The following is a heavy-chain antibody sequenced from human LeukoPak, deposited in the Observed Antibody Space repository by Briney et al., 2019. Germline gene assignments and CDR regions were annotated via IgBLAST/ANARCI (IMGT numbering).Heavy chain of an antibody. J-gene: IGHJ3*02. D-gene: IGHD3-22*01. CDR3: ARVSPITMTPPGAFDI. V-gene: IGHV4-39*07. Sequence: SETLSLTCTVSGGSISSSSYYWGWIRQPPGKGLEWIGSIYYSGSTYYNPSLKSRVTISVDTSKNQFSLKLSSVTAADTAVYYCARVSPITMTPPGAFDIWGQGTMVTVSS. CDR2: IYYSGST. CDR1: GGSISSSSYY.